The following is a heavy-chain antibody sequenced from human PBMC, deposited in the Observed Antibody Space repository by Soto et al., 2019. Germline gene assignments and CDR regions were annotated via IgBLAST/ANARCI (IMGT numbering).Heavy chain of an antibody. D-gene: IGHD3-22*01. Sequence: SLRLSCAASGFTLRNYWMSWVRQAPGKGLEWVANIKQDGSEKYYVDSVKGRFTISRDDARNSLFLQMNSLRVEDTAVYFCAKDGPDDSSGYFSFDYWGQGALVTVSS. CDR3: AKDGPDDSSGYFSFDY. CDR1: GFTLRNYW. J-gene: IGHJ4*02. CDR2: IKQDGSEK. V-gene: IGHV3-7*03.